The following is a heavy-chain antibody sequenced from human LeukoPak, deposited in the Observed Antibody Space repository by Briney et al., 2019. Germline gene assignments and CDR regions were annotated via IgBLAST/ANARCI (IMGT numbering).Heavy chain of an antibody. CDR1: AFTFSSYA. V-gene: IGHV3-23*01. Sequence: GGSLRLSCAASAFTFSSYAMSWVRQAPGKGLEWASGVSGRGGSTYYTDSVKGRLTISRDNSNNTVYLQMNSLRADDTAVYYCAKAHDILTGYFDYWGQGTLVTVSS. CDR2: VSGRGGST. CDR3: AKAHDILTGYFDY. J-gene: IGHJ4*02. D-gene: IGHD3-9*01.